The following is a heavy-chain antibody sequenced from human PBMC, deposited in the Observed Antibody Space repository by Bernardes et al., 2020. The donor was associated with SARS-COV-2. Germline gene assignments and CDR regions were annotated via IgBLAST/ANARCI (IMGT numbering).Heavy chain of an antibody. CDR3: ATISNSHPGS. D-gene: IGHD4-4*01. Sequence: ETLSLTCIVSGASITDYYWNWIRQPPGKGLEWIGYVYYTGITNYNPSLKSRVTISLDTSKNQFSLRLTSVTAADTAVYYCATISNSHPGSWGQGTLVTVAS. V-gene: IGHV4-59*01. CDR2: VYYTGIT. CDR1: GASITDYY. J-gene: IGHJ5*02.